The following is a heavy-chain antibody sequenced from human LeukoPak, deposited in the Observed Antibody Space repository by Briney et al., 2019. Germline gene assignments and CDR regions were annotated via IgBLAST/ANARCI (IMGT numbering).Heavy chain of an antibody. CDR1: GGSISSYY. Sequence: SETLSLTRTVSGGSISSYYWSWIRQPPGKGLEWIGYIYYSGSTNYNPSLKSRVTISVDTSKNQFSLKLSSVTAADTAVYYCARHPLGDAFDIWGQGTMVTVSS. J-gene: IGHJ3*02. CDR3: ARHPLGDAFDI. V-gene: IGHV4-59*08. CDR2: IYYSGST.